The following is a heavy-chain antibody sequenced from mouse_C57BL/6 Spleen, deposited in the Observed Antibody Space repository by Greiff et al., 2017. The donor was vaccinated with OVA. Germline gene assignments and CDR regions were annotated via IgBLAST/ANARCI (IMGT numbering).Heavy chain of an antibody. CDR1: GFSLTSYG. D-gene: IGHD2-4*01. J-gene: IGHJ3*01. CDR2: IWRGGST. V-gene: IGHV2-5*01. Sequence: VQGVESGPGLVQPSQSLSITCTVSGFSLTSYGVHWVRQSPGKGLEWLGVIWRGGSTDYNAAFMSRLSITKDNSKSQVFFKMNSLQADDTAIYYCAKNLGIYYDYDEFAYWGQGTLVTVSA. CDR3: AKNLGIYYDYDEFAY.